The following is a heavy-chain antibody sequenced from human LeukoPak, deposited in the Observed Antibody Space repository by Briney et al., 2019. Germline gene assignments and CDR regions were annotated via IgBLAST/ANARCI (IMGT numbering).Heavy chain of an antibody. CDR1: GYTFTSYG. J-gene: IGHJ5*02. Sequence: ASVKVSCKASGYTFTSYGISWVRQAPGQGLEWMGWINPNSGGTNYAQKFQGRVTMTRDTSISTAYTELSRLRSDDTAVYYCAREITMVRGGGYWFDPWGQGTLVTVSS. CDR2: INPNSGGT. CDR3: AREITMVRGGGYWFDP. V-gene: IGHV1-2*02. D-gene: IGHD3-10*01.